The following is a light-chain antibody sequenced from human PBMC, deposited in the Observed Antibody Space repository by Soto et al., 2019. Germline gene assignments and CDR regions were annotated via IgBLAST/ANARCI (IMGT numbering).Light chain of an antibody. CDR1: SSDLGGYNF. CDR2: QVS. V-gene: IGLV2-14*01. CDR3: CSYTSSSPYV. Sequence: QSALTQPASVCGSPGQSITISCTGTSSDLGGYNFVSWYQHHPGKAPKLMIYQVSNRPSGVSNRFSGSKSGNTASLTISGLQAEDEADYYCCSYTSSSPYVFGTGTKVTVL. J-gene: IGLJ1*01.